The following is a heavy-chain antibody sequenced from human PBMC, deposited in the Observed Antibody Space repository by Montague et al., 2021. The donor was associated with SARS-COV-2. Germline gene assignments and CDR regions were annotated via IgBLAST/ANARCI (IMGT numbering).Heavy chain of an antibody. CDR1: GASFSDYH. CDR2: NNYGGST. CDR3: ARGAPGY. D-gene: IGHD1-1*01. J-gene: IGHJ4*02. V-gene: IGHV4-34*01. Sequence: SETLSLTCAVYGASFSDYHWSWSRQSPRGLVGWSVQNNYGGSTKYNPSLRSRVTISIDTSKNQFFLKLTSVTAADTAVYYCARGAPGYWGQGTLVTVSS.